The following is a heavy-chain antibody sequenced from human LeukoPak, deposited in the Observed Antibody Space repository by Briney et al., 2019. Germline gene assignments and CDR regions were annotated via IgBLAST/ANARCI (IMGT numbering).Heavy chain of an antibody. CDR1: GGSISSYY. D-gene: IGHD3-9*01. V-gene: IGHV4-59*01. Sequence: PSETLSLTCTVSGGSISSYYWSWIRQPPGKGLEWIGYIYYSGSTNYNPSLKSRVTISVDTSKNQFSLKLSSVTAADTAVYYCARVKGYYDILTGNLDAFDIWGQGTMVTVSS. J-gene: IGHJ3*02. CDR2: IYYSGST. CDR3: ARVKGYYDILTGNLDAFDI.